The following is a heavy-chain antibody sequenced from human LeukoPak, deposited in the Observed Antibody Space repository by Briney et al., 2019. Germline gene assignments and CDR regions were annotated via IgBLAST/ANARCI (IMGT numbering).Heavy chain of an antibody. CDR2: VYYSGNI. Sequence: SETLSLTCTVSGGSIRSSTYYWGWIRQPPGKGLEWIGNVYYSGNIYRNPSLKSRVTISVDSSKNQFSLKLTSVTAADTAIYYCATRSYFYHYMDVWGKGTTVTVSS. V-gene: IGHV4-39*01. CDR1: GGSIRSSTYY. J-gene: IGHJ6*03. CDR3: ATRSYFYHYMDV.